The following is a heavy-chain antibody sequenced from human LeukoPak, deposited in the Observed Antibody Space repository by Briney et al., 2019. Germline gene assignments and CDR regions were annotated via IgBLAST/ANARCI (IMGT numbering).Heavy chain of an antibody. J-gene: IGHJ4*02. V-gene: IGHV3-7*01. Sequence: PGGSLRLSCAASGFTFSSYWMSWVRQAPGKGLEWVANIKQDGSEKYYVDSVKGRFTISRDNAKNSLYLQMNSLRAEDTAVYYCARDARKYGITGILSYFDYWGQGTLVTVSS. CDR1: GFTFSSYW. D-gene: IGHD1-20*01. CDR3: ARDARKYGITGILSYFDY. CDR2: IKQDGSEK.